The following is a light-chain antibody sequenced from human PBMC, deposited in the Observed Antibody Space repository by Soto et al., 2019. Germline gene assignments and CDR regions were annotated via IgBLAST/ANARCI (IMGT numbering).Light chain of an antibody. Sequence: DIQLTQSPSFLSASVGDRVTITCRASQGISSYLAWYQQKPGKAPKLLIYAASTLQSGVPSRFSGSGSGTEFTLTLSRLQPEDFATYYCQQLNSYPFTFGGGTKVEIK. CDR2: AAS. CDR3: QQLNSYPFT. J-gene: IGKJ4*01. V-gene: IGKV1-9*01. CDR1: QGISSY.